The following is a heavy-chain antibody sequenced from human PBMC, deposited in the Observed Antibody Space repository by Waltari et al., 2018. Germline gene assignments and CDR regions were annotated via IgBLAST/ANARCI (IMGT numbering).Heavy chain of an antibody. CDR3: AKGLLPTFDY. CDR2: IYSGGST. D-gene: IGHD2-15*01. V-gene: IGHV3-23*03. Sequence: EVQLLESGGGLVQPGGSLRLSCAASGFPFSSYAMSWVRQAPGKGLEWVSVIYSGGSTYYADSVKGRFTISRDNSKNTLYLQMNSLRAEDTAVYYCAKGLLPTFDYWGQGTLVTVSS. J-gene: IGHJ4*02. CDR1: GFPFSSYA.